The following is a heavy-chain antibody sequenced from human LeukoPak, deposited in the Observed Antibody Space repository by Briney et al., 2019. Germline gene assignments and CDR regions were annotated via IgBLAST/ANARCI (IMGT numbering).Heavy chain of an antibody. V-gene: IGHV3-21*01. Sequence: GGSLRLSCAASGFTFSSYSMNWVRQAPGKGLEWVSSISSSSSYIYYADSVKGRFTISRDNAKNSLYLQMNSLRAEDTAVYYCARVGPYDGDSEYYFDYWGQGTLVTVSS. CDR3: ARVGPYDGDSEYYFDY. CDR1: GFTFSSYS. J-gene: IGHJ4*02. CDR2: ISSSSSYI. D-gene: IGHD4-17*01.